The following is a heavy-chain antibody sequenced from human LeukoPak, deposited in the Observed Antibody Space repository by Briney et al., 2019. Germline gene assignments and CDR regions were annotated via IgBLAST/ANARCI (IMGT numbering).Heavy chain of an antibody. Sequence: GESLKISCQASGYIFANYWIACVRQTPGKGLEFMGIIYPASSDTSYSPSFRGQVTISADRSINTAYLEWKSVKASDTALSYCARRLGTGTPEYWGQGTLVTVSS. CDR2: IYPASSDT. V-gene: IGHV5-51*01. CDR1: GYIFANYW. D-gene: IGHD1-14*01. CDR3: ARRLGTGTPEY. J-gene: IGHJ4*02.